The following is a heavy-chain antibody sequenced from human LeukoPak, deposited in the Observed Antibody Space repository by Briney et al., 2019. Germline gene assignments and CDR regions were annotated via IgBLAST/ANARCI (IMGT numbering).Heavy chain of an antibody. CDR1: GFTFSTYN. CDR2: ISGSSNSM. J-gene: IGHJ4*02. V-gene: IGHV3-48*02. CDR3: ARMVLYDILTGYYL. D-gene: IGHD3-9*01. Sequence: GGSLRLSCAASGFTFSTYNMNWVRQAPGKGLEWVSYISGSSNSMYYADSVKGRFTISRDNAKNSLYLQMNSLRDEDTAVYYCARMVLYDILTGYYLWGQGTLVTVSS.